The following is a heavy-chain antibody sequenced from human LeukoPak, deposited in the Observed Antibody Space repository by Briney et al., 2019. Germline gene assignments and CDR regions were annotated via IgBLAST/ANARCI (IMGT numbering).Heavy chain of an antibody. J-gene: IGHJ3*02. CDR3: ARDLMVYAGPRPMNAFDI. D-gene: IGHD2-8*01. Sequence: SVKVSCKASGGTFSSYAISWVRQAPGQGLEWMGRIIPIFGTANYAQKFQGRVTITTDESTSTAYMELSSLRSKDTAVYYCARDLMVYAGPRPMNAFDIWGQGTMVTVSS. CDR2: IIPIFGTA. V-gene: IGHV1-69*05. CDR1: GGTFSSYA.